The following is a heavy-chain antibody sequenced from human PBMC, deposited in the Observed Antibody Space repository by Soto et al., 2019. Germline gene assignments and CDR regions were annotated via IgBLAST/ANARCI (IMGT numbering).Heavy chain of an antibody. D-gene: IGHD6-19*01. Sequence: QVQLVQSGAEVKKPGASVKVSCKASGYTFRDHGISWVRQAPGQGLEWMGWISAFNGNTNYTKKFQDRVTVTTDTSTNTAYMELRSLRSDDTAVYYCARDQQWLVPVPLNVDFWGPGTPVIVS. V-gene: IGHV1-18*01. CDR3: ARDQQWLVPVPLNVDF. J-gene: IGHJ4*02. CDR2: ISAFNGNT. CDR1: GYTFRDHG.